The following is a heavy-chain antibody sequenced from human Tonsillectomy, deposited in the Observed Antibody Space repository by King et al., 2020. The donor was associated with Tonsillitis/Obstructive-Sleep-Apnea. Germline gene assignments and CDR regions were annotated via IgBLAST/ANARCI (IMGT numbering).Heavy chain of an antibody. CDR3: ARGVGPGVYFYSYMDV. CDR1: GGSISNNY. Sequence: QLQESGPGLVKPSENLSLTCAVSGGSISNNYWTWIRQPPGKGLEWIGYIYYSGHTNYNPSLRSRVTISADASKNQFSLKLSSVTAADTAVYYCARGVGPGVYFYSYMDVWGRGTTVTVSS. J-gene: IGHJ6*03. V-gene: IGHV4-59*08. D-gene: IGHD1-14*01. CDR2: IYYSGHT.